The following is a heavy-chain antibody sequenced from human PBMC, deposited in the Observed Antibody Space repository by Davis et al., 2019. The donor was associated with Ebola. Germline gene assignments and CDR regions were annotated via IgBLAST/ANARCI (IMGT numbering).Heavy chain of an antibody. CDR1: GYTFTSYG. J-gene: IGHJ6*03. CDR3: ARDGGPVQLERWSYYYYMDV. Sequence: ASVKVSCKASGYTFTSYGISWVRQAPGQGLEWMGWISAYNGNTNYAQKLQGRVTMTTDTSTSTAYMELRSLRSDDTAVYYCARDGGPVQLERWSYYYYMDVWGKGTTVTVSS. V-gene: IGHV1-18*04. CDR2: ISAYNGNT. D-gene: IGHD1-1*01.